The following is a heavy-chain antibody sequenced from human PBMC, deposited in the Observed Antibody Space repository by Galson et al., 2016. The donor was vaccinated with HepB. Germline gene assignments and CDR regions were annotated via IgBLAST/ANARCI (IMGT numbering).Heavy chain of an antibody. CDR2: ISSSSSYI. J-gene: IGHJ6*02. CDR1: GFTFSSYS. CDR3: ARAERLLRFLEWPYYYYGMDV. D-gene: IGHD3-3*01. Sequence: SLRLSCAASGFTFSSYSMSWVRQAPGKGLEWVSSISSSSSYIYYADSVKGRFTISRDNAKNSLYLQMNSLRAEDTAVYYCARAERLLRFLEWPYYYYGMDVWGQGTTVTVSS. V-gene: IGHV3-21*01.